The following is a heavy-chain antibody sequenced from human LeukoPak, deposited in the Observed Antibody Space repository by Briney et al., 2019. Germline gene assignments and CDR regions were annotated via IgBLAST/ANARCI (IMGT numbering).Heavy chain of an antibody. CDR3: ARGAYGSGWEAFDI. J-gene: IGHJ3*02. CDR1: GYTFTSYY. CDR2: INPNSGGT. Sequence: GASVKVSCKASGYTFTSYYMHWVRQAPGQGLEWMGWINPNSGGTNYEQNFQGRVTMTRDTSISTAYMELSRLRSDDTAVYYCARGAYGSGWEAFDIWGQGTMVTVSS. V-gene: IGHV1-2*02. D-gene: IGHD3-10*01.